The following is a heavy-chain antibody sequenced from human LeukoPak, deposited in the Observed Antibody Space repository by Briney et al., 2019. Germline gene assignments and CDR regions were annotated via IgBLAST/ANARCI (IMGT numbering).Heavy chain of an antibody. Sequence: GGSLRLSCAASGFTFSTYAMNWVRQAPGEGLEWVSAISGGGGSTYYADSVKGRFTISRDNSKNTLYLQMNSLRAEDTAVYNCAKGGRASGSYYYFDYWGQGTLVTVSS. CDR3: AKGGRASGSYYYFDY. CDR1: GFTFSTYA. D-gene: IGHD1-26*01. J-gene: IGHJ4*02. CDR2: ISGGGGST. V-gene: IGHV3-23*01.